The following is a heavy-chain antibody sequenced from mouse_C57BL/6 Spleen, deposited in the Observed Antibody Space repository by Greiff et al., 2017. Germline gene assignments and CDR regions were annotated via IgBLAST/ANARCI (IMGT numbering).Heavy chain of an antibody. J-gene: IGHJ2*01. CDR2: IDPSTGGT. CDR1: GYTFTDYE. D-gene: IGHD1-1*01. Sequence: VQLQQPGAELVRPGASVTLSCKASGYTFTDYEMHWVKQTPVHGLEWIGAIDPSTGGTAYNQKFKGKAILTADKSSSTAYMELRSLTSEDSAVYYCTRSGYYGSSSVYFDYWGQGTTLTVSS. V-gene: IGHV1-15*01. CDR3: TRSGYYGSSSVYFDY.